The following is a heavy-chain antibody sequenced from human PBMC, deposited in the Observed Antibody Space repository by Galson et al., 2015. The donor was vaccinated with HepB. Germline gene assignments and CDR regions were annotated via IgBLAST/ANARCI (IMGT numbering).Heavy chain of an antibody. CDR2: ISGSGGTT. CDR1: GFTFSTYA. D-gene: IGHD2-8*02. CDR3: AKDLRVGLDAFDI. J-gene: IGHJ3*02. Sequence: SLRLSCAASGFTFSTYAMSWVRQAPGKGLEWVSAISGSGGTTYYADSVKGRFTISRDNSKTTLYVLMNSLRAEDTAVYYCAKDLRVGLDAFDIWGQGTMVTVSS. V-gene: IGHV3-23*01.